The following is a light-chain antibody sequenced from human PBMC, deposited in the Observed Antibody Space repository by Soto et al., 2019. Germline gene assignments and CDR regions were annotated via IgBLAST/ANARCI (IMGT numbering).Light chain of an antibody. V-gene: IGKV3-20*01. CDR2: GAS. J-gene: IGKJ1*01. CDR3: QQYGSSGT. Sequence: EIVLTQSPGTLSLSPGERPTISWRASQSVSNNYLAWYQQKPGQAPRLLIYGASNRATGIPDRFSGSGSGTDFTLTISRLEPEDFAVYYCQQYGSSGTFGQGTKVDIK. CDR1: QSVSNNY.